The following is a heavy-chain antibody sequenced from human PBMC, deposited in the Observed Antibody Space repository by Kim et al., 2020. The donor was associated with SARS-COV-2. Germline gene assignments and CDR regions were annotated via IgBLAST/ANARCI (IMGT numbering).Heavy chain of an antibody. CDR3: ARDLGLPLRITMVRGVTLDP. CDR1: GFTFSSYS. CDR2: ISSSSSTI. J-gene: IGHJ5*02. V-gene: IGHV3-48*02. Sequence: GGSLRLSCAASGFTFSSYSMNWVRQAPGKGLEWVSYISSSSSTIYYADSVKGRFTISRDNAKNSLYLQMNSLRDEDTAVYYCARDLGLPLRITMVRGVTLDPWGQGTLVTVSS. D-gene: IGHD3-10*01.